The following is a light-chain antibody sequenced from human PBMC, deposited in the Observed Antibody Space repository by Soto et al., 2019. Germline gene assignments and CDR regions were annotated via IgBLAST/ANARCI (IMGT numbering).Light chain of an antibody. CDR3: QQRSNWPPRIT. V-gene: IGKV3-11*01. CDR2: DAS. J-gene: IGKJ5*01. CDR1: QSVSSY. Sequence: EIVLSLSPATLSLYPGERATLSCRASQSVSSYLAWYQQKPGQAPRLLIYDASNRATGIPARFSGSGSGTDFTLTISSLEPEDFAVYYCQQRSNWPPRITFGQGTRLEIK.